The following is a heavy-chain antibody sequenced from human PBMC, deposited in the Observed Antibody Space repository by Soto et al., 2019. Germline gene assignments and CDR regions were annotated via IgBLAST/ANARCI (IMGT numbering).Heavy chain of an antibody. J-gene: IGHJ6*02. D-gene: IGHD6-6*01. CDR1: GFTISSYS. CDR2: ISSSSSTI. V-gene: IGHV3-48*02. CDR3: ARPEYSSSSYGMDV. Sequence: EVQLVESGGGLVQPGGSLRFSCAASGFTISSYSMNWVPQAPGKGLEWVSYISSSSSTIYYSDSVKGRFTISRDNAKNSLYLQMNSLRDEDTAVYYCARPEYSSSSYGMDVWGQGTTVTVSS.